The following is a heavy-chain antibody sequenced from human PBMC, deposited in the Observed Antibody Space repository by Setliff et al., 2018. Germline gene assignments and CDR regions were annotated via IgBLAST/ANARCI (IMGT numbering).Heavy chain of an antibody. V-gene: IGHV3-66*03. CDR3: ARDRRGYSGYDTLHY. J-gene: IGHJ4*02. D-gene: IGHD5-12*01. CDR2: IYSSGNT. Sequence: GGSLRLSCAGSGFAVSGAYMSWVRQAPGKGLEWVSIIYSSGNTAYADSVKGRFTISRDNSKNTLYLQMNSLRAEDTAVYYCARDRRGYSGYDTLHYWGQGTLVTVSS. CDR1: GFAVSGAY.